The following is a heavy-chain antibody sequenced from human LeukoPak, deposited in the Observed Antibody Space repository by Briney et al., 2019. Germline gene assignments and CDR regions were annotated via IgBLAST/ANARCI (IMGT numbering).Heavy chain of an antibody. CDR2: ISAGAGST. D-gene: IGHD6-19*01. CDR1: GFIFDNYA. Sequence: GGSLRLSCAASGFIFDNYAMNWVRQAPGKGLEWVSTISAGAGSTYYADSVKGRFTISRDNSKSTLYLQMSSLRADDTAVYYCARDKTSSAFFFVADWGQGTLVTVSS. V-gene: IGHV3-23*01. CDR3: ARDKTSSAFFFVAD. J-gene: IGHJ4*02.